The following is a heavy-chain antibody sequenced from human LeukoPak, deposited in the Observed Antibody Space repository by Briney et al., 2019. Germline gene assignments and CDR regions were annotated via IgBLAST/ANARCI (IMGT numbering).Heavy chain of an antibody. J-gene: IGHJ4*02. CDR3: ARVGRFGELGGDY. V-gene: IGHV1-2*06. CDR1: GYTFTGYY. Sequence: ASVKVSCKASGYTFTGYYMHWVRQAPGQGLEWMGRINPNSGDTNYAQKFQGRVTMTRDTSISTAYMELSRLRSDDTAVYYCARVGRFGELGGDYWGQGTLVTVSS. CDR2: INPNSGDT. D-gene: IGHD3-10*01.